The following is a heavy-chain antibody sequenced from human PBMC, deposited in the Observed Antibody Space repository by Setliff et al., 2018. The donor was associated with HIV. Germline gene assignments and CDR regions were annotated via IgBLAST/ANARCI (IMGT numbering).Heavy chain of an antibody. CDR1: GYTFTDYY. J-gene: IGHJ4*02. CDR3: ARGHSGNDY. CDR2: INPNSGNT. Sequence: ASVKVSCKASGYTFTDYYIFWVRQAPGQGLEWMGWINPNSGNTEYAQQFQGRVTMTRNTSISTAYMELSSLRSEDTAIYYCARGHSGNDYWGQGTLVTVSS. D-gene: IGHD1-1*01. V-gene: IGHV1-8*02.